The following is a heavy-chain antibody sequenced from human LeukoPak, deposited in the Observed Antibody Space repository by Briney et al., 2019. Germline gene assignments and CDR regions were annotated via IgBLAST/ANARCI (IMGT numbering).Heavy chain of an antibody. CDR2: FSGSGGST. J-gene: IGHJ3*02. CDR1: GFIFSNYA. V-gene: IGHV3-23*01. CDR3: AKDGGSDPDSFDI. D-gene: IGHD2-15*01. Sequence: PGGSLRLSCAASGFIFSNYAMSWVRQAPGKGLQWVSAFSGSGGSTYYADSVKGRFTISRDNTKNSLYLQMNSLRAEDTAVYYCAKDGGSDPDSFDIWGQGTMVTVSS.